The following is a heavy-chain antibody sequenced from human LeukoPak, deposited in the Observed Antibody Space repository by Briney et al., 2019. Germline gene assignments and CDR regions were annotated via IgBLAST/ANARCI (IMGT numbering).Heavy chain of an antibody. CDR2: IIPILGIA. CDR3: ARNSDYYDSSGYYHYYFDY. CDR1: GSTFSSYA. Sequence: GASVKVSCKASGSTFSSYAISWVRQAPGQGLEWMGRIIPILGIANYAQKFQGRVTITADKSTSTAYMELSSLRSEDTAVYYCARNSDYYDSSGYYHYYFDYWGQGTLVTVSS. J-gene: IGHJ4*02. V-gene: IGHV1-69*04. D-gene: IGHD3-22*01.